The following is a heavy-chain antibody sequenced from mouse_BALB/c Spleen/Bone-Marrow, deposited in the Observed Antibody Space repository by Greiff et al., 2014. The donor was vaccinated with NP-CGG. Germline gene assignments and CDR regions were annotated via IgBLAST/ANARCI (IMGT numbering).Heavy chain of an antibody. CDR1: GFTFSDYY. CDR2: ISDGGSYT. D-gene: IGHD3-3*01. Sequence: EVQVVESGGGLVKPGGSLKLSCAASGFTFSDYYMYWVRQTPEKKLEWVATISDGGSYTYYPDSVKGRFTISRDNAKNNLYLQMSSLKSGDTAMYYCAREGDGAYWGQGTLVTVSA. V-gene: IGHV5-4*02. J-gene: IGHJ3*01. CDR3: AREGDGAY.